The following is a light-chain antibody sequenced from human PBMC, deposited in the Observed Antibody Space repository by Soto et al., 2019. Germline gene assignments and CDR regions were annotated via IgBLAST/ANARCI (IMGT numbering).Light chain of an antibody. V-gene: IGKV1-5*03. CDR3: QQYKSYSPPWT. CDR2: KAS. CDR1: QSISSW. J-gene: IGKJ1*01. Sequence: DIQMTQSPSTLSASVGDRVTITCRASQSISSWLAWYQQKPGKATKLLIYKASSLESGVPSRFSGSGSGTEFTLTISSLQPDDFATYYCQQYKSYSPPWTFGQGTKVEIK.